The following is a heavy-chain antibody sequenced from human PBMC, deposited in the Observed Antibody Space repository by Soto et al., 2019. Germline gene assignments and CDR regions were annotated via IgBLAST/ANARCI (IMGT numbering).Heavy chain of an antibody. D-gene: IGHD1-26*01. J-gene: IGHJ5*02. CDR1: GGSISSYY. CDR3: ARVGGINWFDP. Sequence: PSETLSLTCTVSGGSISSYYWVWIRQPPGKGLEWIGYIFYSGSTYYNPSLKSRVTISVDTSKNQFSLKLSSVTAADTAVYYCARVGGINWFDPWGQGTLVTVSS. CDR2: IFYSGST. V-gene: IGHV4-59*06.